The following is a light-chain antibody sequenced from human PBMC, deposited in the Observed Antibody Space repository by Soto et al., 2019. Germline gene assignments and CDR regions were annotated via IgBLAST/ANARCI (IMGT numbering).Light chain of an antibody. V-gene: IGLV1-47*01. CDR2: RNN. Sequence: HSVLTQAPSASGIPGQRVSISCSGSSSNIGSNYVYWYQQLPGTAPKLLIYRNNQRPSGVPDRFSGSKSGTSASLAISGLRSEDEADYYCAAWDDSLSGRYVFGTGTKVTVL. CDR1: SSNIGSNY. CDR3: AAWDDSLSGRYV. J-gene: IGLJ1*01.